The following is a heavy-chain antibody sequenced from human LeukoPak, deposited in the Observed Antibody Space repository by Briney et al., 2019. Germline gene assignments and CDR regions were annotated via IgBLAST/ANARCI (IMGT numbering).Heavy chain of an antibody. CDR1: GVSISSGTYY. Sequence: SETLSLTCTVSGVSISSGTYYWTWIRQPAGKGLEWIGRIYSTGRTNYSPSLTSRATIYLDTSKNQVSLTLNSVTAADTAIYFCARASETAMVTLWGQGTLVTVSS. CDR2: IYSTGRT. J-gene: IGHJ4*02. CDR3: ARASETAMVTL. D-gene: IGHD5-18*01. V-gene: IGHV4-61*02.